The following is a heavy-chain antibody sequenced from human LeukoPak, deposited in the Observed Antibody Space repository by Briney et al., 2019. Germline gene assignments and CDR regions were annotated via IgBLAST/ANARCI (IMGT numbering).Heavy chain of an antibody. Sequence: SETLSLTCTVSGGSISSYYWSWIRQPPGKGLEWIGYIYDSGTANYNPSLKSRVTISVDTSKNQFSLKVSSVTAADTAVYYCARRSSSWYFDYWGQGTLVTVSS. CDR1: GGSISSYY. V-gene: IGHV4-59*08. CDR3: ARRSSSWYFDY. J-gene: IGHJ4*02. D-gene: IGHD6-13*01. CDR2: IYDSGTA.